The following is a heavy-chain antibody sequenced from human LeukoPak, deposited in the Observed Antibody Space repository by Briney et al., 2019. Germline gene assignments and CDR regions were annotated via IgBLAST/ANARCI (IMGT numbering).Heavy chain of an antibody. D-gene: IGHD3-10*01. Sequence: PGGSLRLSCAASGFTFKNSWMNWVRKAPGKGLEWVGRIKSKSGGGTTDYAGPVKGRFTISRDDSTDTLYLQVDSLKSEDTGVYYCTTDLGSGRRNDAFNIWGQGTMVTVSS. CDR3: TTDLGSGRRNDAFNI. CDR1: GFTFKNSW. CDR2: IKSKSGGGTT. V-gene: IGHV3-15*07. J-gene: IGHJ3*02.